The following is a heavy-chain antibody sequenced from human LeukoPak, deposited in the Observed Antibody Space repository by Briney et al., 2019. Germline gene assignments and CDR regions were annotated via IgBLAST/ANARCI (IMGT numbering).Heavy chain of an antibody. CDR2: INPNSGGT. CDR1: GYTFTGYY. V-gene: IGHV1-2*06. D-gene: IGHD6-13*01. J-gene: IGHJ4*02. CDR3: ARGRSSWYDLDY. Sequence: ASVKVSCKASGYTFTGYYMHWVRQAPGQGLEWMGRINPNSGGTNYAQKFQGRVTMIRDTSISTAYMELSRLRSDDTAVYYCARGRSSWYDLDYWGQGTLVTVSS.